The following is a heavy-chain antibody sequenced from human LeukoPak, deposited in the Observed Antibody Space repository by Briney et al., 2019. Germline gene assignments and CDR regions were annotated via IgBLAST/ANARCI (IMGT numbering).Heavy chain of an antibody. CDR2: INHSGST. D-gene: IGHD3-16*02. J-gene: IGHJ5*02. CDR3: ARGTAYVWGSYRSNWFDP. V-gene: IGHV4-34*01. Sequence: SETLSLTCAVYGGSFSGYYWSWIRQPPGKGLEWIGEINHSGSTNYNPSLKSRVTISVDTSKNQFSLKLSSVTAADTAVYYCARGTAYVWGSYRSNWFDPWGQGTLVTVSS. CDR1: GGSFSGYY.